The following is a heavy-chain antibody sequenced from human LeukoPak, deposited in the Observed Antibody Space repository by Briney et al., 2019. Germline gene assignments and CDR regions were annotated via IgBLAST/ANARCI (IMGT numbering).Heavy chain of an antibody. CDR2: IIPILGIA. D-gene: IGHD1-7*01. CDR3: ARVLELRGYYGMDV. CDR1: GGTFSSYA. Sequence: GASVKVSCKASGGTFSSYAISWVRQAPGQGLEWMGRIIPILGIANYAQKFQGRVTITADKSTSTAYMELSSLRSEDTAVYYCARVLELRGYYGMDVWGQGTTATVSS. V-gene: IGHV1-69*04. J-gene: IGHJ6*02.